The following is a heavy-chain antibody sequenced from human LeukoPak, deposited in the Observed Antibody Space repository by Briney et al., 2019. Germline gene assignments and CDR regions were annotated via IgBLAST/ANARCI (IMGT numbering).Heavy chain of an antibody. CDR1: GFTFSSHW. J-gene: IGHJ5*02. V-gene: IGHV3-74*01. CDR3: ARVRPTHSSGCLDA. Sequence: QPGGSLRLSCAASGFTFSSHWMDWVHQAPGKGLVWVSRINSDGSSTNNADSVKGRFTISRDNAKNTLYLQMNSLRAEDTAVYYCARVRPTHSSGCLDAWGQGTLVTVSS. D-gene: IGHD6-19*01. CDR2: INSDGSST.